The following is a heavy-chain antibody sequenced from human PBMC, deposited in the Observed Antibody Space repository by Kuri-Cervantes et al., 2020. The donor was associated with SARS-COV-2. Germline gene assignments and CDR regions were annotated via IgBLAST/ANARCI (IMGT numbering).Heavy chain of an antibody. J-gene: IGHJ1*01. CDR3: ARSCHAGEAFTMVQGVIIPRAEYFRH. V-gene: IGHV3-30-3*01. D-gene: IGHD3-10*01. Sequence: GESLKISCAASGFTFSSYAMHWVRQAPGKGLEWVAVISYDGSNKYYADSVKGRFTISRDNSKNTLYLQMNSLRAEDTAVYYCARSCHAGEAFTMVQGVIIPRAEYFRHWGQGTLVTVSS. CDR2: ISYDGSNK. CDR1: GFTFSSYA.